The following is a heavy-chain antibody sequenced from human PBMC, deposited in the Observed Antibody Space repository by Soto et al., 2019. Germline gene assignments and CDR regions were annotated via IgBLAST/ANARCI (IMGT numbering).Heavy chain of an antibody. V-gene: IGHV1-69*13. D-gene: IGHD3-22*01. J-gene: IGHJ3*02. CDR1: GGTLSSYA. CDR3: ARDPTAPYDSSAFDI. CDR2: IIPIFGTA. Sequence: SVKVSCKASGGTLSSYAISWVRQAPGQGLEWMGGIIPIFGTANYAQKFQGRVTITADESTSTAYMELSSLRSEDTAVYYCARDPTAPYDSSAFDIWGQGTMVTVSS.